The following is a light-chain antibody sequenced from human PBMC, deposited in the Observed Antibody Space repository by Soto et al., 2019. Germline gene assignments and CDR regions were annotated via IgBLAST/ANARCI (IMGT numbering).Light chain of an antibody. CDR2: GAS. CDR1: QSVSID. Sequence: EIVMTQSPDTLSVSPGERATLSCRASQSVSIDLAWYQQTPGQAPRLLIYGASTRATGVPPTFSGSASGTEFTLTISSLEPEDFAVYYCQQRSNWPPLTFGGGTKVDIK. V-gene: IGKV3-15*01. CDR3: QQRSNWPPLT. J-gene: IGKJ4*01.